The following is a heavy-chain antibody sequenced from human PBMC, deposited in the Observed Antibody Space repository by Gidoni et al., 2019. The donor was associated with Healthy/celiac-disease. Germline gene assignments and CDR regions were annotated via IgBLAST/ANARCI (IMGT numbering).Heavy chain of an antibody. V-gene: IGHV3-53*01. D-gene: IGHD4-17*01. CDR3: ARDADYGDYENDGMDV. Sequence: EVQLVESGGGLIQPGGSLSLSCAASGFTVSSNYMSWVRQAPGKGLEWVAVIYSGGSTYYEDAVKGRFTISRDNSKNKLYLQMNSLRAEDTAADYGARDADYGDYENDGMDVWGQGTTVTVSS. J-gene: IGHJ6*02. CDR2: IYSGGST. CDR1: GFTVSSNY.